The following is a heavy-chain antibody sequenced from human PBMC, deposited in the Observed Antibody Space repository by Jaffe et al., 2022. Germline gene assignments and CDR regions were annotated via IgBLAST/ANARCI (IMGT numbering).Heavy chain of an antibody. J-gene: IGHJ6*03. CDR2: IYSGGST. Sequence: EVQLVETGGGLIQPGGSLRLSCAASGFTVSSNYMSWVRQAPGKGLEWVSVIYSGGSTYYADSVKGRFTISRDNSKNTLYLQMNSLRAEDTAVYYCARVGILEWLMDGGYMDVWGKGTTVTVSS. D-gene: IGHD3-3*01. CDR3: ARVGILEWLMDGGYMDV. CDR1: GFTVSSNY. V-gene: IGHV3-53*02.